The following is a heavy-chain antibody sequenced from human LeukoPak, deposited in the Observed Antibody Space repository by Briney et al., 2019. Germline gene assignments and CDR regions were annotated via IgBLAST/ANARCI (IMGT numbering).Heavy chain of an antibody. D-gene: IGHD6-19*01. CDR1: GGTFSSYA. J-gene: IGHJ4*02. Sequence: SVKVSCKASGGTFSSYAISWVRQAPGQGLERMGGIIPIFGTANYAQKFQGRVTITADESTSTAYMELSSLRSEDTAVYYCARQKSLGVAGTALAFDYWGQGTLVTVSS. CDR3: ARQKSLGVAGTALAFDY. CDR2: IIPIFGTA. V-gene: IGHV1-69*13.